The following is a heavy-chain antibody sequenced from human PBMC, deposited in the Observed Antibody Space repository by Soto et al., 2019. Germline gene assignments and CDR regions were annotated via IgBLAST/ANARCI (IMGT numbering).Heavy chain of an antibody. CDR2: ISAYNGNT. CDR3: AREEYYYDSSGRHQAFDI. D-gene: IGHD3-22*01. V-gene: IGHV1-18*01. J-gene: IGHJ3*02. CDR1: GYTFTSYG. Sequence: QVQLVQSGAEVKKPGASVKVSCKASGYTFTSYGISWVRQAPGQGLEWMGWISAYNGNTNYAQKLQGRVTMTTDTSTSTAYMELRSLRSDDTAVYYCAREEYYYDSSGRHQAFDIWGQGTMVTVSS.